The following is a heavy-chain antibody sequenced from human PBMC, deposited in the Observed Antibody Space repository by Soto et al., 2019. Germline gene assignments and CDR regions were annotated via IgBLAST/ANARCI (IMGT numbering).Heavy chain of an antibody. CDR3: ARLGGSSASFDP. CDR2: IIPILGIA. J-gene: IGHJ5*02. CDR1: GGTFSSYT. Sequence: SVKVSCKASGGTFSSYTISWVLQAPGQGLEWMGRIIPILGIANYAQRFQGRVTITADKSTSTAYMELSSLRSEDTAVYYCARLGGSSASFDPWGQGTLVTVSS. D-gene: IGHD1-26*01. V-gene: IGHV1-69*02.